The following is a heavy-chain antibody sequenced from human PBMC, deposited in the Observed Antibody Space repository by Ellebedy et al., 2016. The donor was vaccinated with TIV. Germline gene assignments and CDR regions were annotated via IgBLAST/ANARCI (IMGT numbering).Heavy chain of an antibody. CDR2: IYYSGSA. V-gene: IGHV4-39*07. Sequence: MPGGSLRLSCTVSGGSISSSDYYWGWIRQPPGKGLEWIGTIYYSGSAYYNPSLKSRVTVSVDTSKNQFSLNLSSVTAADTAVYYCARDPALPRGRFDTWGQGTLVTVSS. CDR1: GGSISSSDYY. J-gene: IGHJ5*02. CDR3: ARDPALPRGRFDT.